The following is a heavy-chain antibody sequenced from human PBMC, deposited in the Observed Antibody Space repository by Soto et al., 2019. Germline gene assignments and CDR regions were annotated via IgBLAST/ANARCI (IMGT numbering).Heavy chain of an antibody. CDR3: TTVPSGIAVAGTYYYYGMDV. J-gene: IGHJ6*02. Sequence: GGSLGLSCAASGFTFSNAWMNWVRQAPGKGLEWVGRIKSKTDGGTTDYAAPVKGRFTISRDDSKNTPYLQMNSLKTEDTAVYYCTTVPSGIAVAGTYYYYGMDVWGQGTTVTVSS. V-gene: IGHV3-15*07. D-gene: IGHD6-19*01. CDR1: GFTFSNAW. CDR2: IKSKTDGGTT.